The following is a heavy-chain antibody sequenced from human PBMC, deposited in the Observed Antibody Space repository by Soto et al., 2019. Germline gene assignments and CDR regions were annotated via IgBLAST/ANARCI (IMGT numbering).Heavy chain of an antibody. Sequence: QVQLVQSGAEVKKPGASVKVSCKASGYTFTSYGISWVRQAPGQGLEWMGWMSAYNDNTNYAQKAQGRVTMTTDTSTSTAYMELRSLRSDDTAVYFCARAGYSFGGGWHSGRIDYWGQGTLVTVSS. J-gene: IGHJ4*02. CDR3: ARAGYSFGGGWHSGRIDY. CDR1: GYTFTSYG. CDR2: MSAYNDNT. D-gene: IGHD2-15*01. V-gene: IGHV1-18*01.